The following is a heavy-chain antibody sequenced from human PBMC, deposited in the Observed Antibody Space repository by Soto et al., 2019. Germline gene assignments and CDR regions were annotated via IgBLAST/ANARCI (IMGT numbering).Heavy chain of an antibody. CDR1: GGSIGSYS. V-gene: IGHV4-59*01. J-gene: IGHJ4*02. CDR2: IYYSGST. D-gene: IGHD1-26*01. CDR3: ATIAAVGPTRVHDY. Sequence: GSLSLTCNVSGGSIGSYSWSWIRQPPGKGLEWIGYIYYSGSTNYNPSLKSRVTISVDTSKNQFSLKLSSVTAADTAVYYCATIAAVGPTRVHDYCGQRTLVTVSS.